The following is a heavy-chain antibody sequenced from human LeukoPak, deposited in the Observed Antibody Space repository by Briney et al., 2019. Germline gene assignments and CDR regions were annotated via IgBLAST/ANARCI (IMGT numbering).Heavy chain of an antibody. V-gene: IGHV3-30*02. CDR2: IRYDGSNK. J-gene: IGHJ6*03. Sequence: GGSLRLSCAASGFTFSSYGMHWARQAPGKGLEWVAFIRYDGSNKYYADSVKGRFTISRDNSKNTLYLQMNSLRAEDTAVYYCAKDRTVTNYYYYYMDVWGKGTTVTVSS. D-gene: IGHD4-11*01. CDR1: GFTFSSYG. CDR3: AKDRTVTNYYYYYMDV.